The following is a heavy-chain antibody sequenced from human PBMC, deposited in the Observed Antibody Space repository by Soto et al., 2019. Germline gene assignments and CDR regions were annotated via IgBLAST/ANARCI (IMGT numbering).Heavy chain of an antibody. CDR3: ARHRNYYYYGMDV. Sequence: SDTLSLTYTVSGGSIGSSSYYWGLIRQPPGKGLEWIGSIYYSGSTYHNPSLKSRVTISVDTSKNQFSLNLSSVTAADTAVYYCARHRNYYYYGMDVWGQGTTVTVS. V-gene: IGHV4-39*01. CDR2: IYYSGST. J-gene: IGHJ6*02. CDR1: GGSIGSSSYY.